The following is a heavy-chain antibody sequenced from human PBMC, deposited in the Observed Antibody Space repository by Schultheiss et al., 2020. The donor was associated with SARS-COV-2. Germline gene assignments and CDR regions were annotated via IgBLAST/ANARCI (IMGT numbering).Heavy chain of an antibody. CDR3: VPPGDRYFDY. V-gene: IGHV3-7*05. CDR2: IKQDGSEK. D-gene: IGHD7-27*01. J-gene: IGHJ4*02. CDR1: GFTFSSYW. Sequence: GGSLRLSCAASGFTFSSYWMSWVRQAPGKGLEWVANIKQDGSEKYYVDSVKGRFTISRDNSKNTLYLQMNSLRAEDTAVYYCVPPGDRYFDYWGQGTLVTVSS.